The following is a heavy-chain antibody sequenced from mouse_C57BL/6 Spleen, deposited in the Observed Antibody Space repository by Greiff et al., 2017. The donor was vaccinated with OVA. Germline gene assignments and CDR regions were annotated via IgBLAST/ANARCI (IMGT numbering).Heavy chain of an antibody. V-gene: IGHV5-9*01. D-gene: IGHD2-2*01. Sequence: DVMLVESGGGLVKPGGSLKLSCAASGFTFSSYTMSWVRQTPEKRLEWVATISGGGGNTYYPDSVKGRFTISRDNAKNTLYLQMSSLRSEDTALYYCARRGVTAGNYFDYWGQGTTLTVSS. CDR2: ISGGGGNT. CDR3: ARRGVTAGNYFDY. J-gene: IGHJ2*01. CDR1: GFTFSSYT.